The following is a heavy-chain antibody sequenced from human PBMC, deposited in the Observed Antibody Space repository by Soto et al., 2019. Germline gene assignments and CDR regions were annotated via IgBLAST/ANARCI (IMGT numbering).Heavy chain of an antibody. D-gene: IGHD5-12*01. V-gene: IGHV1-69*13. Sequence: VKVSCKASGGTFSSYAISWVRQAPGQGLEWMGGITPIFGTANYAQKFQSRVTITADQSTSTAYMEMSSLRSEDTAVYYCARDQAIVATTYYYYYGMDFWGQGTTVTVSS. J-gene: IGHJ6*02. CDR1: GGTFSSYA. CDR2: ITPIFGTA. CDR3: ARDQAIVATTYYYYYGMDF.